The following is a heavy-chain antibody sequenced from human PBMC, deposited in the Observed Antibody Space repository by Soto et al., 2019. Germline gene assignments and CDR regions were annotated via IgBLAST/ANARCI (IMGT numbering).Heavy chain of an antibody. J-gene: IGHJ3*02. CDR2: IYYSGST. CDR1: GGSISSYY. Sequence: LSLTCTVSGGSISSYYWSWIRQPPGKGLEWIGYIYYSGSTNYNPSLKSRVTISVDTSKNQFSLKLSSVTAADTAVYYCAGRLIVAYDAFDIWGQGTMVTVSS. D-gene: IGHD3-22*01. V-gene: IGHV4-59*01. CDR3: AGRLIVAYDAFDI.